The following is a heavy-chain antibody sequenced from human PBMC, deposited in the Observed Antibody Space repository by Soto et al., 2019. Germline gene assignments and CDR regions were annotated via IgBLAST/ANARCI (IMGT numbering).Heavy chain of an antibody. V-gene: IGHV3-21*01. CDR2: ISSSSSYI. CDR3: ARAAGEGAFDI. D-gene: IGHD2-21*01. Sequence: EVQLVESGGGLVKPGGSLRLSCAASGFTFSSYSMNWVRQAPGKGLEWVSSISSSSSYIYYADSVKGRFTISRDNAKNSRYLQMNSLRAEDTAVYYCARAAGEGAFDIWGQGTMVTVSS. CDR1: GFTFSSYS. J-gene: IGHJ3*02.